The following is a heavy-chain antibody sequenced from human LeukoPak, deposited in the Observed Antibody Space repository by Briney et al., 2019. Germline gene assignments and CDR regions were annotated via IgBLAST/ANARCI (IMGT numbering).Heavy chain of an antibody. CDR2: MNPNSGNT. J-gene: IGHJ3*02. CDR1: GYTFTSYD. CDR3: ATRPYSSTNAFDI. Sequence: ASMKVSCKASGYTFTSYDINWVRQATGQGLEWMGWMNPNSGNTGYAQKFQGRVTMTRNTSISTAYMELSSLRSEDTAVYYCATRPYSSTNAFDIWGQGTMVTVSS. D-gene: IGHD6-13*01. V-gene: IGHV1-8*01.